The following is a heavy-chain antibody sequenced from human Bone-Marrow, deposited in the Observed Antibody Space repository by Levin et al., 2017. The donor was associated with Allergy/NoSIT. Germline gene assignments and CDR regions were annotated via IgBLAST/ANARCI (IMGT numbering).Heavy chain of an antibody. CDR3: VREENYYHSSGFFFRRSHYFDY. CDR2: ISYDATNE. J-gene: IGHJ4*02. D-gene: IGHD3-22*01. V-gene: IGHV3-30*04. CDR1: GFNFANHA. Sequence: PGGSLRLSCAASGFNFANHAMDWVRQAPGKGLEWVAVISYDATNEYYADSVKGRFTISRDNSKNTLYLQMNSLRSEDTAVYYCVREENYYHSSGFFFRRSHYFDYWGQGALVTVSS.